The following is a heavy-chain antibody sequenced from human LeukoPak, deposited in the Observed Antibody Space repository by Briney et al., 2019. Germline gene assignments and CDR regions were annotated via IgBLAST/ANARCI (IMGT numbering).Heavy chain of an antibody. J-gene: IGHJ4*02. V-gene: IGHV3-30*18. Sequence: GGSLGLSCASSGFTFRSHGMRWVRQAPGKGLEWVAVIASDGRDKKYADSVKGRFTISRDNSKNTLYLQTNSLRAEDTAVYYCAKDGRVAAAAYYFDYWGQGTLATVSS. CDR1: GFTFRSHG. CDR3: AKDGRVAAAAYYFDY. D-gene: IGHD6-13*01. CDR2: IASDGRDK.